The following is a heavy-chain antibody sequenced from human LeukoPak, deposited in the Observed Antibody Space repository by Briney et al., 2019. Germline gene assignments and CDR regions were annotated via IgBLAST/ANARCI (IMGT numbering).Heavy chain of an antibody. CDR2: IYYSGST. D-gene: IGHD3-22*01. Sequence: SETLSLTCTVSGGSISSSSYYWGWIRQPPGKGLEWIGSIYYSGSTYYNPSLKGRVTISVDTSKNQFSLKLSSVTAADTAVYYCASGRITMIVVVRPFDYWGQGTLVTVSS. CDR3: ASGRITMIVVVRPFDY. V-gene: IGHV4-39*01. J-gene: IGHJ4*02. CDR1: GGSISSSSYY.